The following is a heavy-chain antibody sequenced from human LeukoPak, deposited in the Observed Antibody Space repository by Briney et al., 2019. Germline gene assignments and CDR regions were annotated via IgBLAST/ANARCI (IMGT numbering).Heavy chain of an antibody. CDR3: ARDVHSSGYYDNDY. CDR2: ISAYSGNT. V-gene: IGHV1-18*01. D-gene: IGHD3-22*01. Sequence: ASVKVSCKASGYSFTTYGISWVRQAPGQGLEWMGWISAYSGNTNYAQKLQGRVTMTIDISTSTAYMGLRSLRSDDTAVYYCARDVHSSGYYDNDYWGQGTLVTVSS. CDR1: GYSFTTYG. J-gene: IGHJ4*02.